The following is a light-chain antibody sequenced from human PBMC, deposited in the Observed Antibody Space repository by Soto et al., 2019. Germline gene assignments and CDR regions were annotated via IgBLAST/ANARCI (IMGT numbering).Light chain of an antibody. Sequence: EIVFTQSPATLSLSRVERATLSCRASQGVSSYLAWYQQKPGQAPRLLIYDASNRATGIPARFSGSGSGTDFTLTISSLEPEDFAVYYCQQRSNWPYTFSQGTKVDIK. J-gene: IGKJ2*01. CDR3: QQRSNWPYT. V-gene: IGKV3-11*01. CDR1: QGVSSY. CDR2: DAS.